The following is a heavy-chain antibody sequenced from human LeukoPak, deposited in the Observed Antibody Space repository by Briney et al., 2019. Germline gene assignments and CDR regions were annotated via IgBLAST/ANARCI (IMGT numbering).Heavy chain of an antibody. J-gene: IGHJ4*02. V-gene: IGHV3-64*01. CDR2: ISSNGGST. CDR3: ARSLGNYYDSSGYYDY. CDR1: GFTFSSYA. Sequence: PGGSLRLSCAASGFTFSSYAMHWVRQAPGKGLEYVSAISSNGGSTYYANSVKGRFTISRDNSKNTLYLQMGSLRAEDMAVYYCARSLGNYYDSSGYYDYWGQGTLVTVSS. D-gene: IGHD3-22*01.